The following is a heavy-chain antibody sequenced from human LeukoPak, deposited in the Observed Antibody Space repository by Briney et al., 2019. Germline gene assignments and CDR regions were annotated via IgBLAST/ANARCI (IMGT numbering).Heavy chain of an antibody. CDR3: AREDTAMDY. Sequence: ASVKVSCKASGYTFTSYGISWVRQAPGQGLEWMGWINPNSGGTNYAQKFQGRVTMTRDTSISTAYMELSRLRSDDTAVYYCAREDTAMDYWGQGTLVTVSS. D-gene: IGHD5-18*01. J-gene: IGHJ4*02. CDR2: INPNSGGT. V-gene: IGHV1-2*02. CDR1: GYTFTSYG.